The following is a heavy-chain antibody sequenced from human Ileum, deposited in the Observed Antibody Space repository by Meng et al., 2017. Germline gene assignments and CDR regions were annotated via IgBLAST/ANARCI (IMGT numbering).Heavy chain of an antibody. CDR2: MYPSGTT. Sequence: QVQVADSVPRLLQPPESLSLPWPFSGSSSSSGHGWSWVRQPPGKGLEWIGEMYPSGTTNYNPSLKSRVTISMDTSKNQLSLKLSSVTAADTAVYYCARHIAVSGTRGFDSWGQGTLVTVSS. D-gene: IGHD6-19*01. CDR3: ARHIAVSGTRGFDS. CDR1: GSSSSSGHG. J-gene: IGHJ4*02. V-gene: IGHV4-4*03.